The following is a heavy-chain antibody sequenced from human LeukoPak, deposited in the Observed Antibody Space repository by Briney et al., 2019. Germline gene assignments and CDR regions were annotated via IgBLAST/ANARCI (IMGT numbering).Heavy chain of an antibody. J-gene: IGHJ4*02. Sequence: ASVKVSCKASGYTFTDYYMHWVRQAPGEGLEWMGWINLNRGRTHLAQVFQGRVTMTRDTSIKTAYMELSRLRSDDTAMYYCANIQKWLPYWGQGPLVTVSS. CDR1: GYTFTDYY. CDR3: ANIQKWLPY. CDR2: INLNRGRT. D-gene: IGHD5-18*01. V-gene: IGHV1-2*02.